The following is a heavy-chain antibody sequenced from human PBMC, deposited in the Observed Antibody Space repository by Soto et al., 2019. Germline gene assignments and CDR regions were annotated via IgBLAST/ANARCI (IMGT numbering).Heavy chain of an antibody. CDR3: ALLKGSGWWYNWFNP. CDR2: ISAYNGNT. J-gene: IGHJ5*02. D-gene: IGHD6-19*01. V-gene: IGHV1-18*01. CDR1: GYTFTSYG. Sequence: QVQLVQSGAEVKKPGASVKVSCKASGYTFTSYGISWVRQAPGQVLEWMGWISAYNGNTNYAQKLQGRVTMTTDTPTSTAYMELRSLRSDDTAVYSFALLKGSGWWYNWFNPWGQGTLVTVSS.